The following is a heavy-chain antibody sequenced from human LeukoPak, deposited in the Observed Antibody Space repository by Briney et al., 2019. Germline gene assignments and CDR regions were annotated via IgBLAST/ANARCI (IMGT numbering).Heavy chain of an antibody. CDR3: ARDRLTGMDV. V-gene: IGHV4-31*03. D-gene: IGHD3-16*01. Sequence: SQTLSLTCTVSGGSISSGGYYWSWIRQHPGKGLERIGYIYYSGSTYYNPSLKSRVTISVDTSKNQFSLKLSSVTAADTAVYYCARDRLTGMDVWGQGTTVTVSS. J-gene: IGHJ6*02. CDR1: GGSISSGGYY. CDR2: IYYSGST.